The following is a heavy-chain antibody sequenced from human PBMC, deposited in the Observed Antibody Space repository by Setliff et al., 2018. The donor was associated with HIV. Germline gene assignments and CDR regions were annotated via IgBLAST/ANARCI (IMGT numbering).Heavy chain of an antibody. CDR2: ISAHNGGT. V-gene: IGHV1-2*02. CDR3: ARSGGQWLPPNY. J-gene: IGHJ4*02. D-gene: IGHD6-19*01. CDR1: GYTFTSYA. Sequence: ASVKVSCKASGYTFTSYAFNWVRQAPGQGLEWMGWISAHNGGTNFAQKYQGRVTMTRDTSINTAYMELTSLTSDDTAVYYCARSGGQWLPPNYWGQGTLVTVSS.